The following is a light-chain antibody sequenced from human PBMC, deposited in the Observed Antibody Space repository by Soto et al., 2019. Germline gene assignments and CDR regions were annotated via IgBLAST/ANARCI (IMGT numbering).Light chain of an antibody. CDR2: DNN. CDR3: GTWDSSLSGVV. V-gene: IGLV1-51*01. Sequence: QSVLTQPPSVSAAPGQKVTISCSGSSSNIENKYVSCYQQFPGTALKLLIYDNNKRPSGIPDRFSGSKSGTSATLGITGLQTGDEADYYCGTWDSSLSGVVFGGGTKLTVL. J-gene: IGLJ3*02. CDR1: SSNIENKY.